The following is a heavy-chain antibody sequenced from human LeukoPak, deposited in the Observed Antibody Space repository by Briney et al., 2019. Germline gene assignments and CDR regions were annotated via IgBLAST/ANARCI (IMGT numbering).Heavy chain of an antibody. J-gene: IGHJ4*02. CDR1: GFTFSSYS. D-gene: IGHD2-8*02. Sequence: GGSLRLSCAASGFTFSSYSMNWVRQAPGKGLVWVSRINSDGSSIAYADSVQGRFTISRDNAKNTLYLQVSSLSVEDTAVYYCARETSTGKYPQNVPDYWGQGTLVTVSS. CDR3: ARETSTGKYPQNVPDY. CDR2: INSDGSSI. V-gene: IGHV3-74*01.